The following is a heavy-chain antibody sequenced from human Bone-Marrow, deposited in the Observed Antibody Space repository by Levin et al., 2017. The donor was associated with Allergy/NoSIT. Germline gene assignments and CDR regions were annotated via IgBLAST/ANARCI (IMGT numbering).Heavy chain of an antibody. CDR1: GDSVSNNSAA. D-gene: IGHD3-10*01. CDR2: TYYRSKWYH. CDR3: ARYASMPSGAVYYYGMDI. Sequence: SQTLSLTCAISGDSVSNNSAAWVWIRQSPSRGLEWLGRTYYRSKWYHDYALTVKSRITINPDTSKNQLSLQLNSVTPDDTAVYYCARYASMPSGAVYYYGMDIWGQGTTVTVSS. J-gene: IGHJ6*02. V-gene: IGHV6-1*01.